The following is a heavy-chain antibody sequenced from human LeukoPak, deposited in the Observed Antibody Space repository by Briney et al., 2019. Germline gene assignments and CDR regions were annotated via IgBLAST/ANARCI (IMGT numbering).Heavy chain of an antibody. V-gene: IGHV3-23*01. CDR1: RFTFSSYA. Sequence: PGGSLRLSCAASRFTFSSYAMSWVRRAPGKRLEWVSAISGSGGSTYYADSVKGRFTISRDNSKNTLYLQMNSLRAEDTAVYYCAKGSGRYYDLFDFWGQGTLVTVSS. D-gene: IGHD1-26*01. CDR3: AKGSGRYYDLFDF. J-gene: IGHJ4*02. CDR2: ISGSGGST.